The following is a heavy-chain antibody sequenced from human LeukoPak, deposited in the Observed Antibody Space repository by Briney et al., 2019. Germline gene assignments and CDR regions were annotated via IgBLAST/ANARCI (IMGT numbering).Heavy chain of an antibody. Sequence: GGSLRLSCTVSGFSLSSYALSWVRQAPGKGLEWVSAISGSGGSTYYADSVKGRFTISRDNSKNTLYLQMNSLRAEDTAVYYCAKSSHSMVRGFDYWGQGTLVTVSS. CDR3: AKSSHSMVRGFDY. J-gene: IGHJ4*02. CDR2: ISGSGGST. CDR1: GFSLSSYA. D-gene: IGHD3-10*01. V-gene: IGHV3-23*01.